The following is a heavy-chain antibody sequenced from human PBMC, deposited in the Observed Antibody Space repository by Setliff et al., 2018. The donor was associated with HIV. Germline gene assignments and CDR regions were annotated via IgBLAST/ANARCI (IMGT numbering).Heavy chain of an antibody. V-gene: IGHV4-4*08. CDR2: IYTSGST. CDR1: GGSISSYY. Sequence: ETLSLTCTVSGGSISSYYWSWIRQPPGKGLEWIGYIYTSGSTNYNPSLKSRVTISVDTSKNQFSLKLSSVTAADTAVYYCARWNFMTTVTFDYWGQGTLVTVSS. J-gene: IGHJ4*02. D-gene: IGHD4-4*01. CDR3: ARWNFMTTVTFDY.